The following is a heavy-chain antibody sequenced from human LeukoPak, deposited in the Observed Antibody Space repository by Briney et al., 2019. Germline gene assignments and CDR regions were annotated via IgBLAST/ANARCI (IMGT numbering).Heavy chain of an antibody. CDR3: ARGLKPKMLSLSYTNWFDP. CDR1: GGSLSCGSYY. J-gene: IGHJ5*02. CDR2: IYSSRSI. V-gene: IGHV4-61*02. Sequence: SETLSLTCSVSGGSLSCGSYYCSWIRRPAGEGLEWIGRIYSSRSINYNPSLKSRVTISVDTSKHQFSLKLSSVTAADTAVYYCARGLKPKMLSLSYTNWFDPWGQGTLVTVSS. D-gene: IGHD3-16*02.